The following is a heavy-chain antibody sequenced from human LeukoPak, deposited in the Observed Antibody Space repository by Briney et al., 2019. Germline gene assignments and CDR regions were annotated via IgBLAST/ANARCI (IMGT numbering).Heavy chain of an antibody. J-gene: IGHJ6*03. Sequence: SETLSLTCAVYGGSFSGYYWSWIRQPPGKGLEWIGEINHSGSTNYNPSLKSRVTISVDTSKNQFSLKLSSVTAADTAVYYCARRLTVPYYYYMDVWGKGTTVTVSS. CDR3: ARRLTVPYYYYMDV. D-gene: IGHD4-17*01. CDR1: GGSFSGYY. V-gene: IGHV4-34*01. CDR2: INHSGST.